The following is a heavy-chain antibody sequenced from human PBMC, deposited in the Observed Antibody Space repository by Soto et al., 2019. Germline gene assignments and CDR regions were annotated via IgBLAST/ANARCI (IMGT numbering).Heavy chain of an antibody. CDR2: IKSKTDGGTT. V-gene: IGHV3-15*01. J-gene: IGHJ4*02. D-gene: IGHD2-2*03. CDR1: GFTFSNAW. CDR3: TTDPGYCSRTSCFDY. Sequence: GGSLRLSCAASGFTFSNAWMSWVRQAPGKGLEWVGRIKSKTDGGTTDYAAPVKGRFTISRDDSKNTLYLQMNSLKTEDTAVYYCTTDPGYCSRTSCFDYWGQGTLVTVSS.